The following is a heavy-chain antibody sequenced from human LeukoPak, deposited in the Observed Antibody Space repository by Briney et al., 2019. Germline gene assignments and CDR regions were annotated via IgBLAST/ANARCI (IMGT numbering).Heavy chain of an antibody. D-gene: IGHD1-26*01. Sequence: GRSLRLSCAASGFTFANYVTHWVRQAPGKGLEWVAVTSPDEGLKFYGDSVKGRFTISRANSKNTMYLQMNNLREEDTAVYYCTRDPILGAPDYFDYWGQGTLVTVSS. J-gene: IGHJ4*02. CDR3: TRDPILGAPDYFDY. CDR1: GFTFANYV. CDR2: TSPDEGLK. V-gene: IGHV3-30*04.